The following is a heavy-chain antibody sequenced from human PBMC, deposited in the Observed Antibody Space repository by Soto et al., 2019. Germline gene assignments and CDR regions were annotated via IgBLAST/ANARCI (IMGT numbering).Heavy chain of an antibody. CDR1: GGSMKTTNW. CDR3: TKDEAGSPFRY. D-gene: IGHD3-10*01. V-gene: IGHV4-4*02. J-gene: IGHJ1*01. Sequence: VQLRESGPGQVKTSGTLSLTCAVSGGSMKTTNWWSWVRQPPAKGLEWIGEVFHSGITRSNPSLKSRATVSVDTSKNQFFLNLASVTAADTAVYYCTKDEAGSPFRYWGQGALVTVSS. CDR2: VFHSGIT.